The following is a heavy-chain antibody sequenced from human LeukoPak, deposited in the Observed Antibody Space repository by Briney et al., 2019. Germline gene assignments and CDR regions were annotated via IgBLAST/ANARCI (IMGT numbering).Heavy chain of an antibody. V-gene: IGHV4-30-2*01. D-gene: IGHD3-3*01. CDR2: IYHSGST. CDR1: GGSISSGGYY. CDR3: ARAHITILGYYYMDV. Sequence: SQTLSLTCTVSGGSISSGGYYWSWIRQPPGKGLEWIGYIYHSGSTYYNPSLKSRVTISVDRSKNQFSLKLSSVTAADTAVYYCARAHITILGYYYMDVWGKGTTVTVSS. J-gene: IGHJ6*03.